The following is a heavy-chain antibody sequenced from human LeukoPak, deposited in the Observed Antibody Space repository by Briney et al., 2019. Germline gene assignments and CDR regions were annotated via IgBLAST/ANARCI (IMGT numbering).Heavy chain of an antibody. J-gene: IGHJ4*02. V-gene: IGHV1-46*01. CDR2: INTSGGST. Sequence: ASVKVSCKASGYTFPDYYMHWVRQAPGQGLEWMGIINTSGGSTSYAQKFHGRVTMTRDTSTSTVYMELSSLRSEDTAVYYCARYLYGGLDYWGQGTLVTVSS. CDR3: ARYLYGGLDY. CDR1: GYTFPDYY. D-gene: IGHD3-16*01.